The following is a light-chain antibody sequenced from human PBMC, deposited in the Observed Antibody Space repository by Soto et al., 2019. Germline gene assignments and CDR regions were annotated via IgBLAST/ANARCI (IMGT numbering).Light chain of an antibody. J-gene: IGKJ1*01. CDR1: QSINSRH. Sequence: EIVLTQSPGTLSLSPGERVTLSCRASQSINSRHLAWYQQKPGQAPRLLIYGASSVATGIPDRFSGGGSGTDFTLTISRLEPEDFAVYYCHQYGSSPQTFGQGTKVEIK. CDR2: GAS. V-gene: IGKV3-20*01. CDR3: HQYGSSPQT.